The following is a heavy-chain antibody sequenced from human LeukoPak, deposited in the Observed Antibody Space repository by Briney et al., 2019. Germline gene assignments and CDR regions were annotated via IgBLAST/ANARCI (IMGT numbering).Heavy chain of an antibody. J-gene: IGHJ6*03. CDR3: ATQYSSGWYPKLYYYYYMDV. CDR1: GFTFSSYA. CDR2: ISGSGGST. D-gene: IGHD6-19*01. Sequence: GGSLRLSCAASGFTFSSYAMSWVRQAPGKGLEWVSAISGSGGSTYYADSVKGRFTISRDNSKNTLYLQMNSLRAEDTAVYYCATQYSSGWYPKLYYYYYMDVWGKGTTVTISS. V-gene: IGHV3-23*01.